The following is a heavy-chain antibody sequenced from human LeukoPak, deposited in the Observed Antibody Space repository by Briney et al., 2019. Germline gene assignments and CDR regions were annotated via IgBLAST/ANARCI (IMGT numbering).Heavy chain of an antibody. CDR3: VRVGRLLWFGL. CDR1: EFSVGSNY. D-gene: IGHD3-10*01. J-gene: IGHJ4*02. CDR2: IYSGGST. V-gene: IGHV3-66*01. Sequence: GGSLRLSCAASEFSVGSNYMTWVRQAPGKGLEWVSLIYSGGSTYYADSVKGRFTISRDNSKNTLYLQMNSLRAEDTAVYYCVRVGRLLWFGLWGQGTLVTVSS.